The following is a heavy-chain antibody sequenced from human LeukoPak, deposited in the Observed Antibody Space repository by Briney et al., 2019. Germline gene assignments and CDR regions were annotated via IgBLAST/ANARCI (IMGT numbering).Heavy chain of an antibody. CDR1: GGTFSSYA. CDR3: ARLWFGESTFDY. Sequence: SVKVSCKASGGTFSSYAISWVRQAPGQGLEWMGRIIPIFGIANYAQKFQGRVTITADKSTSTAYVELSSLRSEDTAVYYCARLWFGESTFDYWGQGTLVTVSS. CDR2: IIPIFGIA. J-gene: IGHJ4*02. D-gene: IGHD3-10*01. V-gene: IGHV1-69*04.